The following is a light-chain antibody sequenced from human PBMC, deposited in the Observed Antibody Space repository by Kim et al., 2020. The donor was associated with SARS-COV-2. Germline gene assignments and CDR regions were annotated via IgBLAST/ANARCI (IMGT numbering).Light chain of an antibody. CDR1: QSVSTY. V-gene: IGKV3-11*01. CDR2: DTS. Sequence: VLTQSPATLSLSPGESATLSYSAGQSVSTYVAWYQQKPGQAPRLLIFDTSNRAAGIPARFSGSGSGTDFTLTISGLEPEDFAVYYCQQRTNRPPITFGQGTRLEIK. J-gene: IGKJ5*01. CDR3: QQRTNRPPIT.